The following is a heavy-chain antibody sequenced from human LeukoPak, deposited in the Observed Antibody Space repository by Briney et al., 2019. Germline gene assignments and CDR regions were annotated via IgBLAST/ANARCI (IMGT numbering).Heavy chain of an antibody. CDR2: INPYSGGT. V-gene: IGHV1-2*02. CDR1: GYSFTGYY. D-gene: IGHD6-19*01. CDR3: AREAVAGTRDFDY. Sequence: GASVKVSCKASGYSFTGYYMHWVRQAPGQGLEWMGWINPYSGGTNYSQKFQGRVTMTRDTSISTAYMELSRLRSDDPAVYYCAREAVAGTRDFDYWGQGTLVTVSS. J-gene: IGHJ4*02.